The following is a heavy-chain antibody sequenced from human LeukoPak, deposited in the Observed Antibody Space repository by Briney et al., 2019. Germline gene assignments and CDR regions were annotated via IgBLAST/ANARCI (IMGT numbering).Heavy chain of an antibody. CDR3: ASPEDFWSGFNY. D-gene: IGHD3-3*01. V-gene: IGHV3-11*04. CDR2: ISSGGSTI. J-gene: IGHJ4*02. Sequence: KPGGSLRLSCAASGFTFSDYYMSWIRQAPGKGLEWVSYISSGGSTIYYADSVKGRFTISRDNAKNSLYLQMNSLRAEDTAVYYCASPEDFWSGFNYWGQGTLVTVSS. CDR1: GFTFSDYY.